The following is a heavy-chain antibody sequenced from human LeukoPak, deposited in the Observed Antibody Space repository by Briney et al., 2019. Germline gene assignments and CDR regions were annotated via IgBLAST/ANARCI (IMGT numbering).Heavy chain of an antibody. J-gene: IGHJ4*02. Sequence: KPSGTLSLTCTVSGDSINSLDLWSWVRQPPGKGLEWIGEMYFSGTTHSNPSVKSRVTISIDKSKNQFFLNLSSVTAADTAVYYCAGLVGRYSSGLYYYYFDYWGQGTLVTVSS. V-gene: IGHV4-4*02. CDR1: GDSINSLDL. D-gene: IGHD3-22*01. CDR3: AGLVGRYSSGLYYYYFDY. CDR2: MYFSGTT.